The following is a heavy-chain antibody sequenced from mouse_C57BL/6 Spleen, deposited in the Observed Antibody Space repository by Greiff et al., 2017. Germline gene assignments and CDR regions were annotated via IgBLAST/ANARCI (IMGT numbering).Heavy chain of an antibody. V-gene: IGHV1-64*01. CDR1: GYTFTSYW. J-gene: IGHJ3*01. Sequence: VQLQQPGAELVKPGASVKLSCKASGYTFTSYWMHWVKQRPGQGLEWIGMIHPNSGSTNYNEKFKSKATLTVDKSSSTAYMQLSSLTSEDSAVYYCARDLITTVPYWGQGTLVTVSA. D-gene: IGHD1-1*01. CDR3: ARDLITTVPY. CDR2: IHPNSGST.